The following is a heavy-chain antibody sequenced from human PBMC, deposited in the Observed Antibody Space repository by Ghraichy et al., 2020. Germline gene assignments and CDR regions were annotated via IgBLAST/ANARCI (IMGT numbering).Heavy chain of an antibody. CDR3: ARDGVEYYGSGRSRYFDL. CDR1: GGSVSSGSYY. J-gene: IGHJ2*01. Sequence: SETLSLTCTVSGGSVSSGSYYWSWIRQPPGKGLEWIGYIYYSGSTNYNPSLKSRVTISVDTSKNQFSLKLSSVTAADTAVYYCARDGVEYYGSGRSRYFDLWGRGTLVTVSS. D-gene: IGHD3-10*01. V-gene: IGHV4-61*01. CDR2: IYYSGST.